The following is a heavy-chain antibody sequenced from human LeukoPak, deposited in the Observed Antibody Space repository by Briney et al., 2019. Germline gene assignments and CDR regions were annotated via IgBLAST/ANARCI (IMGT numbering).Heavy chain of an antibody. Sequence: SETLSLTCTVSGGSISSGGYYWSWIRQHPGKGLEWIGYIYYRGSTYYNPSLKSRVTISVDTSKNQFSLKLSSVTAADTAVYYCARVEWGLLGFDPWGQGTLVTVSS. CDR3: ARVEWGLLGFDP. D-gene: IGHD3-10*01. CDR1: GGSISSGGYY. CDR2: IYYRGST. V-gene: IGHV4-31*03. J-gene: IGHJ5*02.